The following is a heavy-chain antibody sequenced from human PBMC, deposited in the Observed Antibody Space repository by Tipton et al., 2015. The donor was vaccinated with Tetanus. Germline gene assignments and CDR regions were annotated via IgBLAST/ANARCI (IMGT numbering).Heavy chain of an antibody. D-gene: IGHD3-10*01. CDR1: GVSISSYY. V-gene: IGHV4-59*01. J-gene: IGHJ4*02. CDR2: ISDSGLT. CDR3: TRANHEFPKKGPFDS. Sequence: TLSLTCTVSGVSISSYYWSWIRQPPGKGLEWLAYISDSGLTNSNYFLKSRITISRDTSRNQFSLKLTSVTAADTAVYYCTRANHEFPKKGPFDSWGQGTLVIVS.